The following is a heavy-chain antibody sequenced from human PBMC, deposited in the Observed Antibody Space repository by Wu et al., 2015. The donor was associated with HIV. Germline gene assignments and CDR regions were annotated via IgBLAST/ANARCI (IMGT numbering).Heavy chain of an antibody. CDR3: AISTMVRGVIITPSLDY. V-gene: IGHV1-2*02. J-gene: IGHJ4*02. CDR1: GYTFTGYY. CDR2: INPNSGGT. Sequence: QVQLVQSGAEVKKPGASVKVSCKASGYTFTGYYMHWVRQAPGQGLEWMGWINPNSGGTNYAQKFQGRVTMTRDTSISTAYMELSRLRSDDTAVYYCAISTMVRGVIITPSLDYWGQGTLVTVSS. D-gene: IGHD3-10*01.